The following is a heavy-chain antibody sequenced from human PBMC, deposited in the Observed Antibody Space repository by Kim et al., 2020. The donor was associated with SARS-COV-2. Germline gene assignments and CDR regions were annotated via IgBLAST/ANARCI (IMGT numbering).Heavy chain of an antibody. Sequence: GGSLRLSCAASRFTFSSYTMTWVRQAPGKGLEWVSSITSGGATSYYADSLRGRFTISRDNSKNTLFLQMNSLRAEDTALYFCAKRAGVGATERAFDIWGQGTMVTVSS. V-gene: IGHV3-23*01. CDR2: ITSGGATS. J-gene: IGHJ3*02. CDR3: AKRAGVGATERAFDI. CDR1: RFTFSSYT. D-gene: IGHD1-26*01.